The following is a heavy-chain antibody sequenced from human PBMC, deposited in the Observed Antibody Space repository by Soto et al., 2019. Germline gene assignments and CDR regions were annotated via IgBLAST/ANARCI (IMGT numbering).Heavy chain of an antibody. CDR1: GGTFSSYA. V-gene: IGHV1-69*06. Sequence: QVQLVQSGAEVKKPGSSVKVSCKASGGTFSSYAISWVRQAPGQGLEWMGGIFPIFGTANYAQKFQGRVTITADKSTSTGYMELSSRRSEDTAVYYCARDWRDDSSGYYSHYYGMDVWGQGTTVTVSS. CDR3: ARDWRDDSSGYYSHYYGMDV. J-gene: IGHJ6*02. CDR2: IFPIFGTA. D-gene: IGHD3-22*01.